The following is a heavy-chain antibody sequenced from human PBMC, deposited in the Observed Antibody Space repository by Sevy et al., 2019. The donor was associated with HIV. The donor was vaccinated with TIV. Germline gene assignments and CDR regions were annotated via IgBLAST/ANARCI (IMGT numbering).Heavy chain of an antibody. V-gene: IGHV4-34*01. CDR2: INHSGST. J-gene: IGHJ6*02. CDR3: ARAVYYGMDV. CDR1: GGSFSGYY. Sequence: SETLSLICAVYGGSFSGYYWSWIRQPPGKGLEWIGEINHSGSTNYNPSLKSRVTISVDTSKNQFSLKLSSVTAADTAVYYCARAVYYGMDVWGQGTTVTVSS.